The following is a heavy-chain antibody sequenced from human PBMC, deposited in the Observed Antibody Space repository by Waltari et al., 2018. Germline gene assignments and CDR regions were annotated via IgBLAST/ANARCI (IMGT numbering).Heavy chain of an antibody. D-gene: IGHD2-21*01. CDR2: INHSGST. CDR3: ARDHIVVVASYAFDI. CDR1: GGSFSGYY. V-gene: IGHV4-34*01. J-gene: IGHJ3*02. Sequence: QVQLQQWGAGLLKPSETLSLTCAVYGGSFSGYYWSWLRQPPGKGLEWIGEINHSGSTNYNPSLKSRVTISVDTSKNQFSLKLSSVTAADTAVYYCARDHIVVVASYAFDIWGQGTMVTVSS.